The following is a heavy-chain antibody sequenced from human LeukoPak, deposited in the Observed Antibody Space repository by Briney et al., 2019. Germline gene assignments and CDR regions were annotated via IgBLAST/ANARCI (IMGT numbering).Heavy chain of an antibody. Sequence: PGGSLRLSCAAPGFTFSSYGMHWVRQAPGKGPEWVAVIWSDGTNEDYVDSVKGRFTISRDNSKNTLYLQMNSLRAEDTAVYYCAINHYGSNSDIFDIWGQGTMVTVSS. CDR3: AINHYGSNSDIFDI. CDR2: IWSDGTNE. V-gene: IGHV3-33*01. D-gene: IGHD3-10*01. CDR1: GFTFSSYG. J-gene: IGHJ3*02.